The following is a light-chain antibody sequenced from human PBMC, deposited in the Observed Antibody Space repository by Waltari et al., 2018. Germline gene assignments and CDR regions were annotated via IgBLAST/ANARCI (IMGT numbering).Light chain of an antibody. V-gene: IGLV1-40*01. Sequence: QSVLTQPPSVSGAPGQRVTIPCTGSSSNTGAPYGVHWYQHLPVTAPKPLNFGDTNRPSGVPDRFSGSKSGTSAALAITGLQAEDEADYYCQSYDRSLSASIFGGGTKLIVL. CDR2: GDT. CDR1: SSNTGAPYG. J-gene: IGLJ2*01. CDR3: QSYDRSLSASI.